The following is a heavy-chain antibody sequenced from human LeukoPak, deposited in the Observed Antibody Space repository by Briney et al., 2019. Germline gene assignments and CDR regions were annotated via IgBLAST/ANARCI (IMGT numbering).Heavy chain of an antibody. D-gene: IGHD2-2*01. CDR2: IIPIFGTA. V-gene: IGHV1-69*13. Sequence: GASVKVSCKASGGTFSSYAISWVRQAPGQGLEWMGGIIPIFGTANYAQKFQGRVTITADESTSTAYMELSSLRSEDTAVYYCARDRGSSAPSDAFDIWGQGTMVTVSS. J-gene: IGHJ3*02. CDR1: GGTFSSYA. CDR3: ARDRGSSAPSDAFDI.